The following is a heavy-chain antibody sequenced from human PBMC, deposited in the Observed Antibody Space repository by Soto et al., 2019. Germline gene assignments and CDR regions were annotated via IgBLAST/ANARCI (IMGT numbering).Heavy chain of an antibody. Sequence: ASVKVSCKASGYTFTGYYMHWVRQAPGQGLEWMGWINPNSGGTNYAQKFQGRVTMTRDTSISTAYMELSRLRSDDTAVYYCAIPSIVGASLDYWGQGTLVTVSS. CDR2: INPNSGGT. V-gene: IGHV1-2*02. J-gene: IGHJ4*02. D-gene: IGHD1-26*01. CDR1: GYTFTGYY. CDR3: AIPSIVGASLDY.